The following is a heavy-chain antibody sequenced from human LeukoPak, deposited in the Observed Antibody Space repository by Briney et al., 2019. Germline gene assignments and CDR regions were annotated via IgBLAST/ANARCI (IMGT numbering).Heavy chain of an antibody. Sequence: VRQAPGXGLEWMGWINPNSGGTNYAQKFQGRVTMTRDTSISTAYMELSRLRSDDTAVYYCARVPRRIASATSNWFDPWGQGTLVXVS. J-gene: IGHJ5*02. D-gene: IGHD6-13*01. CDR3: ARVPRRIASATSNWFDP. CDR2: INPNSGGT. V-gene: IGHV1-2*02.